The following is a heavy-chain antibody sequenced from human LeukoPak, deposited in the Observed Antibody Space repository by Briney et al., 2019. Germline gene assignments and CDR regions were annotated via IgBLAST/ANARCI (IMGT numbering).Heavy chain of an antibody. Sequence: SETLSLTCTVSGGSISSYYWSWIRQPPGKGLEWIGCIYYSGSTNYNPSLKSRVTISVDTSKNQFSLKLSSVTAADTAVYYCARGVVATKDFDYWGQGTLVTVSS. J-gene: IGHJ4*02. CDR2: IYYSGST. CDR3: ARGVVATKDFDY. V-gene: IGHV4-59*01. CDR1: GGSISSYY. D-gene: IGHD5-12*01.